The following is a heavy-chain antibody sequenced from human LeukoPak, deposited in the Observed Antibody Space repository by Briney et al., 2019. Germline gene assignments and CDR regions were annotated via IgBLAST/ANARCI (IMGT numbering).Heavy chain of an antibody. CDR1: GGSISSSSYY. CDR3: ARTRGLRYIDV. J-gene: IGHJ6*03. CDR2: IYYSGST. Sequence: PSETLSLTCTVSGGSISSSSYYWGWVRPPPGKGLGWVGNIYYSGSTYYNPSLKSRVTISVDTSKNPFSLKVSSVTAADTAVYYCARTRGLRYIDVWGKGTTVTVAS. V-gene: IGHV4-39*01. D-gene: IGHD3-10*01.